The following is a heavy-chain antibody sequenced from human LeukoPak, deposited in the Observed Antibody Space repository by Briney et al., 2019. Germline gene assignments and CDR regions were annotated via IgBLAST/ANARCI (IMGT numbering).Heavy chain of an antibody. CDR3: ARGRKQAAQYYFDY. V-gene: IGHV4-34*01. Sequence: SETLSLTCAVYGGSFSGYYWSWIRQPPGKGLEWTGGINHSGSTNYNPSLKSRVTISVDTSKNQFSLKLSSVTAADTAVYYCARGRKQAAQYYFDYWGQGTLVTVSS. CDR1: GGSFSGYY. D-gene: IGHD6-6*01. J-gene: IGHJ4*02. CDR2: INHSGST.